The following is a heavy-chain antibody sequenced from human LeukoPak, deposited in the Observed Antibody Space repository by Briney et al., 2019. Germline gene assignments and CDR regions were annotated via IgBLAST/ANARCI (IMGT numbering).Heavy chain of an antibody. CDR1: GFTFSNSW. CDR3: AKDVCTSPRCLLYFDS. V-gene: IGHV3-7*01. J-gene: IGHJ4*02. D-gene: IGHD2-8*01. CDR2: INPDGSKE. Sequence: GGSLRLSCAAYGFTFSNSWMTWVRQAPGKELEWVATINPDGSKESYVGSVKGRFTISRDNAKSSLYLQMSSLRAEDTAVFYCAKDVCTSPRCLLYFDSWGQGTLVTVSS.